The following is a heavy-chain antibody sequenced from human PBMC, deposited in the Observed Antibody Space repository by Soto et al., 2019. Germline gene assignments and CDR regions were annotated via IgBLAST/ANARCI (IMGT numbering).Heavy chain of an antibody. CDR1: GFTFSSYW. J-gene: IGHJ6*03. D-gene: IGHD3-10*01. Sequence: GSLRLSCAASGFTFSSYWMHWVRQAPGKGLVWVSRINSDGSSTSYADSVKGRFTISRDNAKNTLYLQMNSLRAEDTAVYYCARDAELLWFGEPSYYYYYMDVWGKGTTVTVSS. V-gene: IGHV3-74*01. CDR2: INSDGSST. CDR3: ARDAELLWFGEPSYYYYYMDV.